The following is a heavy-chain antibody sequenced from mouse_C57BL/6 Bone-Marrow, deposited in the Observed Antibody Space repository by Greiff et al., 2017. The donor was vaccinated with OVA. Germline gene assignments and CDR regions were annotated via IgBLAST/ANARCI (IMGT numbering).Heavy chain of an antibody. Sequence: VQLQQSGAELVRPGASVTLSCKASGYTFTDYEMHWVKQTPVHGLEWIGAIDPETGGTAYNQKFKGKAILTADKSSSTAYMELRSLTSEDSAVYCCTSGYSNYYAMDYWGQGTSGTVSS. CDR1: GYTFTDYE. CDR3: TSGYSNYYAMDY. D-gene: IGHD2-5*01. CDR2: IDPETGGT. J-gene: IGHJ4*01. V-gene: IGHV1-15*01.